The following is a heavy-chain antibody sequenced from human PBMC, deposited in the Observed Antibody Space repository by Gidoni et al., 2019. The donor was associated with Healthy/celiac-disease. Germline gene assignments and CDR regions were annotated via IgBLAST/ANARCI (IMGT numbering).Heavy chain of an antibody. CDR3: ARGGITMIVVAAFDY. CDR1: GFTVSSNY. V-gene: IGHV3-53*01. Sequence: EVQLVESGGGLIQPGGSLRLSCAASGFTVSSNYMSWVRQAPGKGLEWVSVIYSGGSTYYADSVKGRFTISRDNSKNTLYLQMNSLRAEDTAVYYCARGGITMIVVAAFDYWGQGTLVTVSS. D-gene: IGHD3-22*01. J-gene: IGHJ4*02. CDR2: IYSGGST.